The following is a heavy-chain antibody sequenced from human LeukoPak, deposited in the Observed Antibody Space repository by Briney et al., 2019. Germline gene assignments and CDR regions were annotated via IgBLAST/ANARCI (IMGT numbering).Heavy chain of an antibody. J-gene: IGHJ3*02. Sequence: SETLSLTCTVSGGSISSYYWSWIRQPPGKGLEWIGYIYYSGSTNYNPSLKSRVTISVDTSKNQFSLKLSSVTAADTAVYYCARVRITIFGTGAFDIWGQGTMVTVSS. D-gene: IGHD3-3*01. V-gene: IGHV4-59*01. CDR3: ARVRITIFGTGAFDI. CDR1: GGSISSYY. CDR2: IYYSGST.